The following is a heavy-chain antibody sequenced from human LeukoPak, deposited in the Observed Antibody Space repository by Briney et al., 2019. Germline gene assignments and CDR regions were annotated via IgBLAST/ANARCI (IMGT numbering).Heavy chain of an antibody. CDR3: ARDTYYYDSSGYYYLEY. CDR1: GGTFSSYA. CDR2: IIPVLGIA. Sequence: GSSVKVSCKASGGTFSSYAISWVRQAPGQGLEWMGRIIPVLGIANYAQKFQGRVTITADKSTSTAYMELSSLRSEDTAVYYCARDTYYYDSSGYYYLEYWGQGTLVTVSS. V-gene: IGHV1-69*04. D-gene: IGHD3-22*01. J-gene: IGHJ4*02.